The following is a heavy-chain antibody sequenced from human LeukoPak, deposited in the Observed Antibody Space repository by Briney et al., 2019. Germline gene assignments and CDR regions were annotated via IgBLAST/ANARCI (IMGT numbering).Heavy chain of an antibody. D-gene: IGHD6-6*01. Sequence: GGSLRLSCAASGFTFSSYAMHWVRQAPGKGLEWVAVISYDGSNKYYADSVKGRFTISRDNSKNTLYLQMNSLRAEDTAVYYCATSIAARPKWFDPWGQGILVTVSS. V-gene: IGHV3-30-3*01. CDR3: ATSIAARPKWFDP. CDR2: ISYDGSNK. J-gene: IGHJ5*02. CDR1: GFTFSSYA.